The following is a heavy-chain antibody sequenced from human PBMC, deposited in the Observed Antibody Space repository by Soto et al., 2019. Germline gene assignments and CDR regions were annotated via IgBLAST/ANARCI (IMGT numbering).Heavy chain of an antibody. J-gene: IGHJ6*02. CDR3: ARGGATVTSYYYYYYGMDV. CDR1: GYTFTSYY. Sequence: ASVKVSCKASGYTFTSYYMHWVRQAPGQGLEWMGIINPSGGSTSYAQKFQGRVTMTRDTSTSTVYMELSSLRSEDTAVYYCARGGATVTSYYYYYYGMDVWGQGTTVTVSS. V-gene: IGHV1-46*01. CDR2: INPSGGST. D-gene: IGHD4-17*01.